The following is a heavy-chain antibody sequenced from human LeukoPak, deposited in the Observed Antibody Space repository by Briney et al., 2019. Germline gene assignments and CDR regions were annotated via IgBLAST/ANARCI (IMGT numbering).Heavy chain of an antibody. CDR2: ITNGGGST. D-gene: IGHD3-10*01. V-gene: IGHV3-23*01. CDR3: AKDGVAPGSSGDYFDY. J-gene: IGHJ4*02. Sequence: GGSLRLSCAASGFTFSTYAVSWVRLAPGKGLEWVSTITNGGGSTNYAESVKGRFTISRDNSKNTLYLQMNSLRVEDRAVYYCAKDGVAPGSSGDYFDYWGQGTLVTVSS. CDR1: GFTFSTYA.